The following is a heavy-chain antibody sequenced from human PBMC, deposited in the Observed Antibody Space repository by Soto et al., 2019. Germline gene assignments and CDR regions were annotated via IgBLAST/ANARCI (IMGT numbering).Heavy chain of an antibody. Sequence: TLSLTCTVSGGSISGHYWSWIRQSPGKGLEWIGYIFYSGITNYNPSLKSRVTISVDTSRNQFSLRLSSVTAADTAVYFCARVGSSGWAPDYWSQGTLVTVSS. CDR3: ARVGSSGWAPDY. D-gene: IGHD6-19*01. CDR2: IFYSGIT. CDR1: GGSISGHY. V-gene: IGHV4-59*11. J-gene: IGHJ4*02.